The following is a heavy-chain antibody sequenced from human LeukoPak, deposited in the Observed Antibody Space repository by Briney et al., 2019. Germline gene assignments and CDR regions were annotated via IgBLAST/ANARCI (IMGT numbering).Heavy chain of an antibody. CDR3: ARRVGARVQYQLLFGY. D-gene: IGHD2-2*01. V-gene: IGHV4-39*01. CDR1: GGSISSSSYY. CDR2: IYYSGST. Sequence: PSETLSLTCTVSGGSISSSSYYWGWVRQPPGKGLEWIGSIYYSGSTYYNPSLKRRVTISVDTSKSQFSLKLSSVTAADTAVYYCARRVGARVQYQLLFGYWGQGTLVTVSS. J-gene: IGHJ4*02.